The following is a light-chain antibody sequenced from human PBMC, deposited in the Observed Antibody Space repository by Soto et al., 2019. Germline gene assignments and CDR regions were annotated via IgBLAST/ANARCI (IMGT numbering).Light chain of an antibody. CDR3: QKYGSSPRT. J-gene: IGKJ1*01. Sequence: EIVLTQSPGTLSLSPGESATLSCRASQSVSSSYLAWYQQKTGQAPRLLIYGESSRATGIPDRFSGSGSGTDLNLTISRLEPEDFAVYYCQKYGSSPRTFGQGTKVDIK. CDR2: GES. CDR1: QSVSSSY. V-gene: IGKV3-20*01.